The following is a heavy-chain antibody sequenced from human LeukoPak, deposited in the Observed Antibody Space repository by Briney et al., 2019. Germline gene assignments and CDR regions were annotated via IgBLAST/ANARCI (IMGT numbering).Heavy chain of an antibody. V-gene: IGHV1-2*02. CDR1: GYTFTGYY. Sequence: GASVKVSCKASGYTFTGYYMHWVRQAPGQGLEWMGWINPNSGGTNYAQKFQGRVTMTRDTSISTAYMELSRLRSDDTAVYYCASLPQPLITSDMDVWGKGTTVTVSS. D-gene: IGHD3-16*01. CDR2: INPNSGGT. J-gene: IGHJ6*03. CDR3: ASLPQPLITSDMDV.